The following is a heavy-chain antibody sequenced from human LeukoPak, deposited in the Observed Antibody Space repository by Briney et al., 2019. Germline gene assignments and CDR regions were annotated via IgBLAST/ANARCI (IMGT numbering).Heavy chain of an antibody. CDR2: IIPIFGTA. J-gene: IGHJ4*01. CDR1: GGTFSSYA. Sequence: SVRVSCKASGGTFSSYAISWVRQAPGQGLEWMGRIIPIFGTANYAQKFQGRVTITTDESTSTAYMELSSLRSDDTAVYYCAGSIASSGQMPHDYWGQGTLVTVSS. D-gene: IGHD6-6*01. V-gene: IGHV1-69*05. CDR3: AGSIASSGQMPHDY.